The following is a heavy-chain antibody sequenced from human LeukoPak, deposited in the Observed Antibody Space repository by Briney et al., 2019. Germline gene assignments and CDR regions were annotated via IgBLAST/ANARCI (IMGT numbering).Heavy chain of an antibody. D-gene: IGHD1-26*01. CDR3: AKVLVGPTYYFDY. V-gene: IGHV3-23*01. Sequence: PGGSLRLSCAASGFTFSSYAMSWVRQAPGKGLEWVSAISGSGGSTYYADSVKGRFIISRDNSKNTLYLQMNSLRAEDTAIYYCAKVLVGPTYYFDYWGQGTLVTVSS. CDR1: GFTFSSYA. CDR2: ISGSGGST. J-gene: IGHJ4*02.